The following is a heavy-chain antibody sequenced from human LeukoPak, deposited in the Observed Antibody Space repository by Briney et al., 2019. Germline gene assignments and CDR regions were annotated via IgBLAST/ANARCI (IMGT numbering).Heavy chain of an antibody. CDR3: AKDFWSDIVVVVAANAFDI. V-gene: IGHV3-23*01. Sequence: PGGTLRLSCAASGFTFSSYGMSWVRQAPGKGLEWVSAISGSGGSTYYADSVKGRFTISRDNSKNTLYLQMNSLRAEDTAVYYCAKDFWSDIVVVVAANAFDIWGQGTMVTVSS. CDR2: ISGSGGST. J-gene: IGHJ3*02. D-gene: IGHD2-15*01. CDR1: GFTFSSYG.